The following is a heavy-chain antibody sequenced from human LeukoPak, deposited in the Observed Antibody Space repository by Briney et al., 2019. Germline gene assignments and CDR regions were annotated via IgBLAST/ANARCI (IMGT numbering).Heavy chain of an antibody. D-gene: IGHD6-13*01. CDR2: IYYSGST. Sequence: PSETLSLTCTVSGGSISSGSYYWSWIRQPPGKGLEWIGYIYYSGSTNYNPSLKSRVTISVDTSKNQFSLKLSSVTAADTAVYYCARVAGSSSWTRWWFDPWGQGTLVTVSS. J-gene: IGHJ5*02. CDR3: ARVAGSSSWTRWWFDP. V-gene: IGHV4-61*01. CDR1: GGSISSGSYY.